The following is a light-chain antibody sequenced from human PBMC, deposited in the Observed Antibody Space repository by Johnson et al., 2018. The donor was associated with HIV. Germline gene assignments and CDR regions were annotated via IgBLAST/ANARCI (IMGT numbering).Light chain of an antibody. CDR3: GTWDSSLSAGGV. CDR2: DNN. V-gene: IGLV1-51*01. Sequence: QSVLTQPPSVSAAPGQKVTISCSGSSSNIGNNYVSWYQQLPGIAPKLLIYDNNKRPSGIPDRFSASKSGTSATLGITGLQTGDEADYYCGTWDSSLSAGGVIVTGTKVTVL. J-gene: IGLJ1*01. CDR1: SSNIGNNY.